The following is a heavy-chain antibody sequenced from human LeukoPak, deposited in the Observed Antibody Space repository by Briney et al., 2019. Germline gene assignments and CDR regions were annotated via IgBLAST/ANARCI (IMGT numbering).Heavy chain of an antibody. J-gene: IGHJ4*02. CDR3: ARVPTAVDTAMVTAY. V-gene: IGHV1-69*04. D-gene: IGHD5-18*01. Sequence: ASVKVSCTASGGTFSSYAISWVRQAPGQGLEWMGRIIPILGIANYAQKFQGRVTITADKSTSTAYMELSSLRSEDTAVYYCARVPTAVDTAMVTAYWGQGTLVTVSS. CDR1: GGTFSSYA. CDR2: IIPILGIA.